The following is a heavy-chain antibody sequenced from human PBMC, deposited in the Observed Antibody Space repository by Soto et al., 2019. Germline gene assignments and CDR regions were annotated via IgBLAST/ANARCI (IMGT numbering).Heavy chain of an antibody. D-gene: IGHD6-19*01. CDR3: AGDFSGWYGGGYFDY. CDR1: GYTFTSYG. J-gene: IGHJ4*02. Sequence: QVQLVQSGAEVKKPGASVKVSCKASGYTFTSYGISWVRQAPGQGLEWMGWISAYNGNTNYAQKLQGRVTMTTDTPTSTAYMELRSLRSDDTAVYYCAGDFSGWYGGGYFDYWGQGTLVTVSS. CDR2: ISAYNGNT. V-gene: IGHV1-18*01.